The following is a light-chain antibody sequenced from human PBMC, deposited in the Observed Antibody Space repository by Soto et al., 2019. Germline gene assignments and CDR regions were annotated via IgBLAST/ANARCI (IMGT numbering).Light chain of an antibody. V-gene: IGKV3-15*01. CDR2: GAS. Sequence: EIVMTQSPAILSVSPGERATLSCRASQSVSSNLAWYQQKPGQAPRLLIYGASTRATGIPARFSGSGSGTEFTLTISSPQSEDFAVYYCQQYNNWPPYTFGQGTKLEIK. CDR1: QSVSSN. J-gene: IGKJ2*01. CDR3: QQYNNWPPYT.